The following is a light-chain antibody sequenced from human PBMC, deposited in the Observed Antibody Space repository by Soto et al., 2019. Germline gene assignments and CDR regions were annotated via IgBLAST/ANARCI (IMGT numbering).Light chain of an antibody. CDR2: DAS. CDR3: QQRSNLWT. CDR1: QSVSTY. Sequence: EIVLTQSPATLSLSPGERATLSCRASQSVSTYLAWYQQKPGQAPRPLIYDASKRATGIPARFSGSGSGTNFTLIISSLEPEYFAVYYCQQRSNLWTFGQGTKVDIK. V-gene: IGKV3-11*01. J-gene: IGKJ1*01.